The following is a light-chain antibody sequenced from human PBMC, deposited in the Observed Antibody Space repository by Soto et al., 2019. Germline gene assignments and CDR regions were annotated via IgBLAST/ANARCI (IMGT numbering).Light chain of an antibody. Sequence: QAVVTQEPSLTVSPGGTVTLTCGSSTGAVTSGPYPYWFQQKPGQAPRALIYDTSNKQSCTPARVSGSLLGGKAALALAGAQPEDEAEYCCLLSYSGAWVFGGGTKLTVL. CDR3: LLSYSGAWV. CDR2: DTS. CDR1: TGAVTSGPY. V-gene: IGLV7-46*01. J-gene: IGLJ3*02.